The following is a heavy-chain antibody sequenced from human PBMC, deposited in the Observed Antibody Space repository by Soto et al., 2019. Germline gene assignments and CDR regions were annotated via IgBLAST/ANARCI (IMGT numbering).Heavy chain of an antibody. CDR3: ARESYYGSDWI. CDR2: VIPILGNA. V-gene: IGHV1-69*08. D-gene: IGHD3-10*01. J-gene: IGHJ1*01. CDR1: GGTFSSYT. Sequence: QVQLVQSGAEVKKPGSSVKVSCTASGGTFSSYTITWVRQAPGQGLEWMGRVIPILGNANYAQNFQGRVTINADKSTSTAYMELSSLRSEDTAVYYCARESYYGSDWIWGQGTPVTVSS.